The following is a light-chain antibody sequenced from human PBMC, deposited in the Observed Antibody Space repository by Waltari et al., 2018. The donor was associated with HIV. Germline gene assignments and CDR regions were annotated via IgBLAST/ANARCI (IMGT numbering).Light chain of an antibody. CDR3: QSAGSSAYSVV. CDR2: KNT. V-gene: IGLV3-25*03. J-gene: IGLJ2*01. CDR1: TLSKQY. Sequence: SSELTQPPSVSVSPGQTARITCSGDTLSKQYASWFQQKAVQAPVLVIYKNTERPSGIPERFSGSSSGTTVTLTISGVQAEDEADFYCQSAGSSAYSVVFGGGTKLTVL.